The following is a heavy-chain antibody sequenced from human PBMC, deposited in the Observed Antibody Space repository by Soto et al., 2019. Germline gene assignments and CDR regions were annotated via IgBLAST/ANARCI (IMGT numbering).Heavy chain of an antibody. CDR2: IIPIFGTA. CDR1: GGTFSSYA. V-gene: IGHV1-69*13. CDR3: ARAVEGCSSTSCSWFDP. D-gene: IGHD2-2*01. Sequence: ASVKVSCKASGGTFSSYAISWVRQAPGQGLEWMGGIIPIFGTANYAQKFQGRVTITADESTSTAYMELSSLRSEDTAVYYCARAVEGCSSTSCSWFDPWGQGTLVTVSS. J-gene: IGHJ5*02.